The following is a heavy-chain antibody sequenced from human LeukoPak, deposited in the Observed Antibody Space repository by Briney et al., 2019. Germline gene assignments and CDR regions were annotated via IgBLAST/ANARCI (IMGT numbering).Heavy chain of an antibody. Sequence: PSETLSLTCTVSGGSISSYYWSWIRQPPGKGLEWIGYIYYSGSTNYNPSLKSRVTISVDTSKNQFSLKLSSVTAADTAVYYCARDSVLLWFGEVDAFDIWGQGTMVTVSS. D-gene: IGHD3-10*01. J-gene: IGHJ3*02. CDR2: IYYSGST. CDR3: ARDSVLLWFGEVDAFDI. V-gene: IGHV4-59*01. CDR1: GGSISSYY.